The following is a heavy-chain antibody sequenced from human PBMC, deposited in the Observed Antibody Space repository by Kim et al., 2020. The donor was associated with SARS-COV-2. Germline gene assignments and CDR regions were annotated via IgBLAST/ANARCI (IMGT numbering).Heavy chain of an antibody. CDR2: INPYDGVT. V-gene: IGHV1-2*02. J-gene: IGHJ4*02. CDR3: TRGETAQEY. Sequence: ASVKVSCKASGYTFTGYYLHWVRQAPGQGLEWMGWINPYDGVTKYAQKFQGRVTMTRDTSISTAYMELTRLKSDDTAVYYCTRGETAQEYWGQGTLVTVSS. CDR1: GYTFTGYY.